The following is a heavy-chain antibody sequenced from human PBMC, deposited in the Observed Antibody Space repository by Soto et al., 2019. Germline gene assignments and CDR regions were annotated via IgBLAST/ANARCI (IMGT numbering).Heavy chain of an antibody. CDR1: GGTFSRYA. CDR3: ARDRGMRYYDFWSGYLHYGIDD. D-gene: IGHD3-3*01. V-gene: IGHV1-69*01. Sequence: QVQLVQSGAEVKKPGSSVKVSCKASGGTFSRYAISWVRQAPGQGLEWMGGIIPIFGTANYAQKFKGRVTITAEESTSTAYMELSSLRSEETAVYYCARDRGMRYYDFWSGYLHYGIDDWGQGTTVTGSS. J-gene: IGHJ6*02. CDR2: IIPIFGTA.